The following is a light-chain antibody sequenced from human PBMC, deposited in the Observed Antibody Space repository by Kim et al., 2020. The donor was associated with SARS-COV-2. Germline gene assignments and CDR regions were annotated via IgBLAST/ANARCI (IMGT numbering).Light chain of an antibody. Sequence: DIQLTHSPSSVSASVGDSVTITCQASQDIRKFLNWYQHKPGKAPELLISDASTLRTGVPSRFSGSASGTHFTFTISNLQPEDIATYCCQQYNNLRAITFGQRARLEIK. CDR3: QQYNNLRAIT. J-gene: IGKJ5*01. CDR1: QDIRKF. V-gene: IGKV1-33*01. CDR2: DAS.